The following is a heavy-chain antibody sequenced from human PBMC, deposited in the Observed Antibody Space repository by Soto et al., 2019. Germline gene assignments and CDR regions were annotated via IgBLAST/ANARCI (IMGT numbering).Heavy chain of an antibody. J-gene: IGHJ4*02. D-gene: IGHD3-10*01. V-gene: IGHV4-31*03. Sequence: SETLSLTCTVSGASINSGGYYWSWIRQHPGRGLEWIGYIYDSGTTSYNTSLKSRLTISGDTSKNQLSLKLRSVTAADTAVYYCTRGEVRTTFRHWGQGTLVTVSS. CDR1: GASINSGGYY. CDR2: IYDSGTT. CDR3: TRGEVRTTFRH.